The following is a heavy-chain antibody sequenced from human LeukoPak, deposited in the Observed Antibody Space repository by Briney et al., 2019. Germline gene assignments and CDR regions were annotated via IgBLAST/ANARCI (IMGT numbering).Heavy chain of an antibody. CDR1: GFTFSSYS. V-gene: IGHV3-21*01. CDR3: ARLAAHGSGSYSFDY. Sequence: GGSLRLSCAASGFTFSSYSMNWVRQAPGKGLEWVSSISSSSSYIYYADSVKGRFTISRDNAKNSLYLQMNSLRAEDTAVYYCARLAAHGSGSYSFDYWGQGTLVTVSS. J-gene: IGHJ4*02. CDR2: ISSSSSYI. D-gene: IGHD3-10*01.